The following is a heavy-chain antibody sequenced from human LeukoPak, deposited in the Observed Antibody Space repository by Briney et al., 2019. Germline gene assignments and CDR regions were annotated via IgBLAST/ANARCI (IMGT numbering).Heavy chain of an antibody. D-gene: IGHD5-24*01. Sequence: SVKVSCKASGGTFSSYAISWVRQAPGQGLEWMGGIIPIFGTANYAQKFQGRVTITADKSTSTAYMELSSLRSEDTAVYYCARSLPRDTISSWYFDLWGRGTLVTVSS. CDR1: GGTFSSYA. J-gene: IGHJ2*01. V-gene: IGHV1-69*06. CDR3: ARSLPRDTISSWYFDL. CDR2: IIPIFGTA.